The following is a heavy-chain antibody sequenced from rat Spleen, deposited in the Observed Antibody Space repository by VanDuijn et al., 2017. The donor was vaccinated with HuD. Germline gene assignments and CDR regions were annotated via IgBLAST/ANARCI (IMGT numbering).Heavy chain of an antibody. V-gene: IGHV5-29*01. J-gene: IGHJ2*01. CDR2: FSYDGIST. Sequence: VQLVESGGGLVQPGRSLKLSCAASGFTFNNYGMAWVRQAPTKGLEWVATFSYDGISTYYRDSVRGRFTISRDNAKSTLSLQMDSLRSEDTATYYCARRHYGYTDYFDYWGQGVMVTVSS. CDR1: GFTFNNYG. D-gene: IGHD1-9*01. CDR3: ARRHYGYTDYFDY.